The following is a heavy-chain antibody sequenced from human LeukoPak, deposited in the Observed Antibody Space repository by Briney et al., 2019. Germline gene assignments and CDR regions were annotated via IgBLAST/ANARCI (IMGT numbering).Heavy chain of an antibody. J-gene: IGHJ6*02. CDR1: GGSISRYF. CDR2: IYYTGAT. V-gene: IGHV4-59*08. CDR3: ARHDPVGYYQHGMDV. D-gene: IGHD2-15*01. Sequence: PSETQSLTCTVSGGSISRYFWSCIRQPPGQGLEFIGYIYYTGATLYNPSLKSRVTMSVDTSKNHFSLKFNPPTASDTACYYLARHDPVGYYQHGMDVWGQGTTVTVCS.